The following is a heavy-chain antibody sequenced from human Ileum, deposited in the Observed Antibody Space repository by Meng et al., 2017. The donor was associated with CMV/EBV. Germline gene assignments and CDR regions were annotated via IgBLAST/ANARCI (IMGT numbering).Heavy chain of an antibody. D-gene: IGHD3/OR15-3a*01. V-gene: IGHV3-9*01. Sequence: SCAGSGFTFDDYAIHWARQAPGKGLEWVSAISWNGATKGYADSVKGRFTISRDNAKRYVYLELNSPRPDDTAFYYCAKDTGRYDFYAMGVWGQGTTVTVSS. J-gene: IGHJ6*02. CDR3: AKDTGRYDFYAMGV. CDR2: ISWNGATK. CDR1: GFTFDDYA.